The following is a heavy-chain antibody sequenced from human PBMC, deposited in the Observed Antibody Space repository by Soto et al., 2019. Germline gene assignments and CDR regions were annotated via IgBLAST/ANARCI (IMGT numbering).Heavy chain of an antibody. CDR3: AKDPNYYGFMDV. D-gene: IGHD3-10*01. Sequence: ESGGGVVPPGRSLRLSCAASGFTFSSYGMHWVRQAPGKGLEWVAVISYDGSNKYYADSVKGRFTISRDNSKNTLYLQMNSLRAEDTAVYYCAKDPNYYGFMDVWGKGTTVTVSS. V-gene: IGHV3-30*18. CDR2: ISYDGSNK. CDR1: GFTFSSYG. J-gene: IGHJ6*03.